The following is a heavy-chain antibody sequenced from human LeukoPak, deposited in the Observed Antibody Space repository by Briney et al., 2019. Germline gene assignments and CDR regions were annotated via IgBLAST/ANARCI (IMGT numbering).Heavy chain of an antibody. CDR2: ISSSSSYI. Sequence: GGSLRLSCAASGFTFSSYSMNWVRQAPGKGLEWVSSISSSSSYIYYADSVKGRFTISRDNAKNSLYLQMNSLRAEDTAVYYCARGRFELLEPDILTGYPVDYWGQGTLVTVSS. V-gene: IGHV3-21*01. CDR3: ARGRFELLEPDILTGYPVDY. J-gene: IGHJ4*02. D-gene: IGHD3-9*01. CDR1: GFTFSSYS.